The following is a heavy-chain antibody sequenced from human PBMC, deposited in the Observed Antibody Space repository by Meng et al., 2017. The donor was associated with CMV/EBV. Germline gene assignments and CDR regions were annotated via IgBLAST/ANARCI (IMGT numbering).Heavy chain of an antibody. CDR3: ARPSEGYYYGMDV. CDR1: GFTFSSNY. D-gene: IGHD2-2*01. J-gene: IGHJ6*02. CDR2: IYSGGST. V-gene: IGHV3-53*01. Sequence: GESLKISCAASGFTFSSNYMSWVRQAPGKGLEWVSVIYSGGSTYYADSVKGRFTISRDNSKNTLYLQMNSLRAEDTAVYYCARPSEGYYYGMDVWGQGTTVTVSS.